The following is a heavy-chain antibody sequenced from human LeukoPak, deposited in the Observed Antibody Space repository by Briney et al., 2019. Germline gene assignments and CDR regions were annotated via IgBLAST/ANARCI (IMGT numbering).Heavy chain of an antibody. CDR3: ARGRVNSMVRGVITYRFDP. D-gene: IGHD3-10*01. J-gene: IGHJ5*02. CDR2: MNPNSGNT. CDR1: GYTFTSYD. V-gene: IGHV1-8*01. Sequence: ASVKVSCKASGYTFTSYDINWVRQATGHGLEWMGWMNPNSGNTGYAQKFQGRVTMTRNTSISTAYMELSSLRSEDTAVYYCARGRVNSMVRGVITYRFDPWGQGTLVTVSS.